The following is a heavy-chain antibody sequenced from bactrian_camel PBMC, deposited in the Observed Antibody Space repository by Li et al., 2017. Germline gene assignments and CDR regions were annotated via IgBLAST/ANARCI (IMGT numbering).Heavy chain of an antibody. CDR2: ISGDGGRI. CDR3: TSGGPGDGREDYAY. V-gene: IGHV3S54*01. D-gene: IGHD5*01. J-gene: IGHJ4*01. CDR1: GVIDGHLY. Sequence: HVQLVESGGGSVQAGGSLRLSCTVSGVIDGHLYIGWFRQAPEREREGVAGISGDGGRIYYSDSVKGRFTISGDNAKNTLYLHLNSLKTEDTAMYFCTSGGPGDGREDYAYWGQGTQVTV.